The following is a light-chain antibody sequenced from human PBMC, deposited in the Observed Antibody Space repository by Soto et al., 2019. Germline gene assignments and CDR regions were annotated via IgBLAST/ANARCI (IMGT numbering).Light chain of an antibody. Sequence: QSALTQPRSVAGSPGQSVTISCTGTSSDVGGYNYVSWYQQHPGKAPKLMSYDVSKRPSGVPDRFSGSKSGNTASLTISGLQCEDEADYYCCSYAGNFFWAFGGGTKVTVL. J-gene: IGLJ3*02. V-gene: IGLV2-11*01. CDR2: DVS. CDR1: SSDVGGYNY. CDR3: CSYAGNFFWA.